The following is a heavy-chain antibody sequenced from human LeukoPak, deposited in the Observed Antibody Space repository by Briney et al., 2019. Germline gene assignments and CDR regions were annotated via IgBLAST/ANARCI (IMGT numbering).Heavy chain of an antibody. Sequence: GASVKVSCKASGGTSSSYAISWVRQAPGQGLEWMGRIIPILGIANYAQKFQGRVTIIADKSTSTAYMELSSLTSEDTAVYYCARGGYCSGGSCYGDFDYWGQGTLVTVSS. CDR1: GGTSSSYA. V-gene: IGHV1-69*04. CDR3: ARGGYCSGGSCYGDFDY. D-gene: IGHD2-15*01. CDR2: IIPILGIA. J-gene: IGHJ4*02.